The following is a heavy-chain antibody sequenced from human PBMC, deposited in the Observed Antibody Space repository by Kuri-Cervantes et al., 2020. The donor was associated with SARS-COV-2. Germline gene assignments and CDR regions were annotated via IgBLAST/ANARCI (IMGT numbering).Heavy chain of an antibody. D-gene: IGHD3-22*01. CDR1: GFTFSSYS. CDR2: ISSSSSYI. Sequence: GESLKISCAASGFTFSSYSMNWVRQAPGKGLEWVSSISSSSSYIYYADSVKGRFTISRDNAKNSLYLQMNSLRVEDTAVYFCARDLDDTSGYYHFFDYWGQGTRVTCSS. J-gene: IGHJ4*02. V-gene: IGHV3-21*01. CDR3: ARDLDDTSGYYHFFDY.